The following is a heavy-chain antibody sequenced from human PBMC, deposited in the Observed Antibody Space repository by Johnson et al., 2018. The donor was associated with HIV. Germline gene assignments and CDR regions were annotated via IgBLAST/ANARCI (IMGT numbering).Heavy chain of an antibody. J-gene: IGHJ3*02. Sequence: QVQLVESGGGVVQPGRSLRLSCAASGFTFSSYAMHWVRQAPGKGLEWVAVISYDGSNKYYADSVKGRFTISRDNAKNSLYLQMNSLRAEDTALYYCAREAIAAADSNAFDIWGQGTMVTVSS. V-gene: IGHV3-30*04. D-gene: IGHD6-13*01. CDR1: GFTFSSYA. CDR2: ISYDGSNK. CDR3: AREAIAAADSNAFDI.